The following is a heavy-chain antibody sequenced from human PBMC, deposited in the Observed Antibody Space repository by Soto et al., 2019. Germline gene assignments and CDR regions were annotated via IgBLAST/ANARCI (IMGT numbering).Heavy chain of an antibody. CDR3: ARAFRGRTSTWYDN. CDR2: VSHAGIA. Sequence: QVQLQQWGAGLLKPSETLSLTCAVYGGSFSGYYWSWIRQPPGKGLVWIGRVSHAGIATYSPSLTSRVAISVDTSKNQFSLRLSSVTAADTAIYYCARAFRGRTSTWYDNWGQGTLVTVSS. CDR1: GGSFSGYY. J-gene: IGHJ5*02. D-gene: IGHD1-7*01. V-gene: IGHV4-34*01.